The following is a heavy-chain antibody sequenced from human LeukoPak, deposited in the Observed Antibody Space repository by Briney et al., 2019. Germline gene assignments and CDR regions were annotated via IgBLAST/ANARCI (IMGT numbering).Heavy chain of an antibody. Sequence: TSSETLSLTCTVSGGSISSSSYYWGWIRQPPGKGLEWIGSIYYSGSTYYNPSLKSRVTISVDTSKNQFSLKLSSVTAADTAVYYCASKKWDYYMDVWGKGTTVTVSS. CDR2: IYYSGST. D-gene: IGHD2-8*01. CDR3: ASKKWDYYMDV. J-gene: IGHJ6*03. CDR1: GGSISSSSYY. V-gene: IGHV4-39*07.